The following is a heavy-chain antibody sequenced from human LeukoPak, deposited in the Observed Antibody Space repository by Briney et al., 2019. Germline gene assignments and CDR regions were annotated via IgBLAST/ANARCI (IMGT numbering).Heavy chain of an antibody. V-gene: IGHV4-4*02. CDR1: GGSISSSNW. CDR2: IYHSGST. CDR3: AREGDYYDSSGYRFDY. J-gene: IGHJ4*02. Sequence: PSGTLSLACAVSGGSISSSNWWSWVRQPPGKGLEWIGEIYHSGSTNYNPSLKSRVTISVDKSKNQFSLKLSSVTAADTAVYYCAREGDYYDSSGYRFDYWGQGTLVTVSS. D-gene: IGHD3-22*01.